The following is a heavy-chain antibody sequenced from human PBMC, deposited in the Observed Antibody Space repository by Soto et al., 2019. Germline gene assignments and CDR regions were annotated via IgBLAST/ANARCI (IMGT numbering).Heavy chain of an antibody. V-gene: IGHV4-31*03. CDR1: SGSMNNGGYY. D-gene: IGHD6-6*01. CDR3: ASRGGSSSRYYYYALDV. CDR2: IYSNGDT. Sequence: QVQLQESGPGLVKPSQTLSLTCSVSSGSMNNGGYYWSWIRQLPGKGLEWIGYIYSNGDTYYNPSLKSRVTISVDTSKNQFSLNLTSVTAADTAVYYCASRGGSSSRYYYYALDVWGQGTTVTVSS. J-gene: IGHJ6*02.